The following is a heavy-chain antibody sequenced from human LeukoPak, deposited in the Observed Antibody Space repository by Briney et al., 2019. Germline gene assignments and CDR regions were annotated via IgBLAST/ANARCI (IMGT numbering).Heavy chain of an antibody. J-gene: IGHJ6*03. Sequence: PGGSLRLSCAASGFTFSSYEMNWVRQAPGKGLEWVSSISSSRSYIYYADSVKGRFTISRDNAKNSLYLQMNSLRAEDTAVYYCARARQLLWFGELYGSYYMDVWGKGTTVTVSS. CDR3: ARARQLLWFGELYGSYYMDV. CDR2: ISSSRSYI. V-gene: IGHV3-21*01. D-gene: IGHD3-10*01. CDR1: GFTFSSYE.